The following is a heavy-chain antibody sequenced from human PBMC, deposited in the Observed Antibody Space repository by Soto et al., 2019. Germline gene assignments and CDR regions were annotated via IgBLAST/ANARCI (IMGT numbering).Heavy chain of an antibody. J-gene: IGHJ3*02. V-gene: IGHV3-23*01. D-gene: IGHD3-10*01. Sequence: EVQLLQSGGGLVQPGGSLRLSCAASGFAFGNYPMAWVRQTPGKGLEWISTISGTGGITDYEDSVKGRFTVSIDYSKDTVHLQMNSLRAEDTAVYYCAKDRTIARGVRAFDIWGQGTMVNISS. CDR2: ISGTGGIT. CDR1: GFAFGNYP. CDR3: AKDRTIARGVRAFDI.